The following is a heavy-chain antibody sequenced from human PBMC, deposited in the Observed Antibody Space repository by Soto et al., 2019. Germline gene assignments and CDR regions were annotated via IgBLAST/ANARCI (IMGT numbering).Heavy chain of an antibody. J-gene: IGHJ5*01. Sequence: GGSLRLSCAASVFTFDDYVMSWVRQAPGKGLEWVSGINWNGGSTGYADSVKGRFTISRDNAKTSLYLKMTSLRAEDTALYHCARESKMASGGFDSWGQGTLVTVSS. CDR1: VFTFDDYV. CDR3: ARESKMASGGFDS. D-gene: IGHD3-10*01. V-gene: IGHV3-20*01. CDR2: INWNGGST.